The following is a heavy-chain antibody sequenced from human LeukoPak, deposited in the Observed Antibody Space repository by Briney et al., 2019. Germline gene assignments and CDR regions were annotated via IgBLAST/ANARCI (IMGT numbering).Heavy chain of an antibody. CDR2: INPYSGDT. Sequence: ASVKVSCKASGYTFTDYYMHWVRQAPGPGLEWMGWINPYSGDTNYAQKFQGRVTITRDTSISTAYMELSRLRSDDTAVYYCARSSYDSSLRIDDFWGQGTLVTVSS. J-gene: IGHJ4*02. V-gene: IGHV1-2*02. CDR3: ARSSYDSSLRIDDF. D-gene: IGHD3-22*01. CDR1: GYTFTDYY.